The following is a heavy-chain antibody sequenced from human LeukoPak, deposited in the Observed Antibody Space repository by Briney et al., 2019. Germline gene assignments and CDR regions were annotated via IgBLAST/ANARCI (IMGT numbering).Heavy chain of an antibody. CDR1: GGTFSSYD. D-gene: IGHD1-26*01. Sequence: SVKVSCKASGGTFSSYDISWVRQAPGQGLEWMGGIIPMLGTPNYAQKFQGRVTITADKSTSTAYMELRSLRSDDTAVYYCARSGRGTYYYFDLWGQGTLVTVSS. V-gene: IGHV1-69*06. CDR2: IIPMLGTP. CDR3: ARSGRGTYYYFDL. J-gene: IGHJ4*02.